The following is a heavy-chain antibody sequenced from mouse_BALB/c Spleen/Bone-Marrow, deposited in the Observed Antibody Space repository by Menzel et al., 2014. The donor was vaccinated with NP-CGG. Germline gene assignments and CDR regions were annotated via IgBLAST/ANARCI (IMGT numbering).Heavy chain of an antibody. CDR3: ARENYGSSPAY. CDR2: IDPYNGGT. D-gene: IGHD1-1*01. J-gene: IGHJ3*01. V-gene: IGHV1S135*01. Sequence: QLQQSGPELVKTGASVKVSCKASGYAFTSYNMYWVKQSHGKSLEWIGYIDPYNGGTSYNQKFKGKATLTVDKSSSTDYMHLNSLTTEDSAVDYCARENYGSSPAYWDQATLATVSA. CDR1: GYAFTSYN.